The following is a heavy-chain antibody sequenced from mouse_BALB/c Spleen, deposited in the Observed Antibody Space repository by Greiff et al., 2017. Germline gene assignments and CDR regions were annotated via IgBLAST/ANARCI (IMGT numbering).Heavy chain of an antibody. J-gene: IGHJ4*01. Sequence: VMLVESGPGLVAPSQSLSITCTVSGFSLTSYGVHWVRQPPGKGLEWLGVIWAGGSTNYNSALMSRLSISKDNSKSQVFLKMNSLQTDDTAMYYCARGDPRGAMDYWGQGTSVTVSS. V-gene: IGHV2-9*02. CDR3: ARGDPRGAMDY. CDR1: GFSLTSYG. CDR2: IWAGGST.